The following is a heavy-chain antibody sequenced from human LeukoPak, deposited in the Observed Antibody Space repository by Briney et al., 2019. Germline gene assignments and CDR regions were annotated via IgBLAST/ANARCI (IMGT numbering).Heavy chain of an antibody. J-gene: IGHJ4*02. Sequence: GGSLRLSCAASGFTFSSYGMHWVRQAPGKGLEWVAVIWYDGSNKYYADSVKGRFTISRDNSKNTLYLQMNSLRAEDTAVYYCGGAVADYFDYWGQGTLVTVSS. CDR1: GFTFSSYG. CDR2: IWYDGSNK. V-gene: IGHV3-33*01. CDR3: GGAVADYFDY. D-gene: IGHD6-19*01.